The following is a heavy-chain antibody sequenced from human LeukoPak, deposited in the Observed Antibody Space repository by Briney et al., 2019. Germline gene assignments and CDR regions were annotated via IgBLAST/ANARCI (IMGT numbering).Heavy chain of an antibody. V-gene: IGHV5-51*01. Sequence: GESLKISCKGSGYSFTKYWIGWVRQMPGKGLEWMGIIYPGDSDTRYSPSFQGQVTISADKSISTAYLQWSSLKASDTAMYYCARRRTGSYYDYYYYMDVWGKGTTVTVSS. CDR1: GYSFTKYW. D-gene: IGHD1-26*01. CDR3: ARRRTGSYYDYYYYMDV. CDR2: IYPGDSDT. J-gene: IGHJ6*03.